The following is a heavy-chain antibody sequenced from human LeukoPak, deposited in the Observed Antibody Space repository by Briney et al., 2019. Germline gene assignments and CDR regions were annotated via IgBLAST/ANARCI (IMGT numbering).Heavy chain of an antibody. V-gene: IGHV1-8*01. CDR1: GYTFTSYD. Sequence: GASVTVSCKASGYTFTSYDINWVRQATGQGLEWMGWMNPNSGNTGYAKKFQGRVTITRDMSTSTVYMELGSLRSEDTAVYYCARDGYYDSSGYRTFDIWGQGTMVTVSS. CDR3: ARDGYYDSSGYRTFDI. CDR2: MNPNSGNT. D-gene: IGHD3-22*01. J-gene: IGHJ3*02.